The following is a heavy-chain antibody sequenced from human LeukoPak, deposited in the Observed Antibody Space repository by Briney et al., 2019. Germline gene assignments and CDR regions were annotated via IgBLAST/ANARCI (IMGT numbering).Heavy chain of an antibody. V-gene: IGHV3-7*01. J-gene: IGHJ5*02. D-gene: IGHD3-22*01. CDR3: ARGLYYDSSGYFHT. CDR2: IKQDGSEK. Sequence: GGSLRLSCAASGFTFSSYWMSWVRQAPGKGLEWVANIKQDGSEKYYVDSVKGRFTISRDNAKNSLYLQMNSLRAEDTAVYYCARGLYYDSSGYFHTWGQGTLVTVSS. CDR1: GFTFSSYW.